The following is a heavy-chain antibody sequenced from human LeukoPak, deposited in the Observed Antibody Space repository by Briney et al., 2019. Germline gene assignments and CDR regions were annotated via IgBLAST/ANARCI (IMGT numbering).Heavy chain of an antibody. D-gene: IGHD2-2*01. V-gene: IGHV1-2*06. J-gene: IGHJ6*02. CDR3: AREGGLVPAAIYYYYSMDV. Sequence: ASVKVSFKASGYTFTGYYMHWVRQAPGQGLEWMGRINPNSGGTNYAQKFQGRVTMTRDTSISTAYMELSRLRCDDTAVYYCAREGGLVPAAIYYYYSMDVWGQGTTVTVSS. CDR1: GYTFTGYY. CDR2: INPNSGGT.